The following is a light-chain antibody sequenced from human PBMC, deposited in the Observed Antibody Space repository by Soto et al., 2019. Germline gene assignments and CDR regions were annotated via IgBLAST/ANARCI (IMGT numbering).Light chain of an antibody. Sequence: VVMTQTPATLSVSPGGRVTLSCRASQSVSYHVAWYQQKPGQTPRLVIYDASIRASGIPARFSGSGSGTEFSLTISSLQSEDYATYHCQQAHSFPLTFGGGTKVEIK. V-gene: IGKV3-15*01. J-gene: IGKJ4*01. CDR3: QQAHSFPLT. CDR1: QSVSYH. CDR2: DAS.